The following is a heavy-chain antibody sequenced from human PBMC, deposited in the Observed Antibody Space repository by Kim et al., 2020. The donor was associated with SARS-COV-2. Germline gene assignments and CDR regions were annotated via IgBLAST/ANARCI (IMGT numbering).Heavy chain of an antibody. V-gene: IGHV3-7*03. Sequence: ADSVKGHFTNSRDNAKNSLYLQMTSLRVEDTAVYYCARNGPDDIFEGYFDLWGRGTLVTVSS. D-gene: IGHD3-22*01. J-gene: IGHJ2*01. CDR3: ARNGPDDIFEGYFDL.